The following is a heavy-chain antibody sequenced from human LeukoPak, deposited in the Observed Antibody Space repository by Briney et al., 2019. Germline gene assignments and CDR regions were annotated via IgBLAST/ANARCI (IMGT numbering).Heavy chain of an antibody. D-gene: IGHD1-26*01. CDR1: GFTFSSYS. CDR2: ISSSSSYI. V-gene: IGHV3-21*01. CDR3: ARAGLISGSYGY. J-gene: IGHJ4*02. Sequence: PGGSLRLSCAASGFTFSSYSMNWVRQAPGKGLEWVSSISSSSSYIYYADSVKGRFTISRDNAKNSLYLQMNSLRSEDTAVYYCARAGLISGSYGYWGQGTLVTVSS.